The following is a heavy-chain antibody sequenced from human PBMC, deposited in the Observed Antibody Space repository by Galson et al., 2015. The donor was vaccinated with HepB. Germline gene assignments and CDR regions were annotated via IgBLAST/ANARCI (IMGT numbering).Heavy chain of an antibody. CDR1: GFSLSTSGVG. CDR3: ARSSIKGFGELFGAWYAFDI. CDR2: IYWDDDK. V-gene: IGHV2-5*02. J-gene: IGHJ3*02. D-gene: IGHD3-10*01. Sequence: PALVKPTQTLTLTCTFSGFSLSTSGVGVGWIRQPPGKALEWLALIYWDDDKRYSPSLKSRLTITKDTSKNQVVLTMTNMDPVDTATYYCARSSIKGFGELFGAWYAFDIWGQGTMVTVSS.